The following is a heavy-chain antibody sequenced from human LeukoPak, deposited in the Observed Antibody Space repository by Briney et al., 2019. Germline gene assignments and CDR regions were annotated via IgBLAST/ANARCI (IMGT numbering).Heavy chain of an antibody. V-gene: IGHV1-8*03. J-gene: IGHJ1*01. D-gene: IGHD1-1*01. Sequence: ASVKVSCKASGYTFTSYDINWVRQATGQWLEWMGWMNPNSGNTGYAQKFQGRVTITRNTSISTAYMELSSLRSEDTAVYYCARGLPGRRKYFQHWGQGTLVTVSS. CDR2: MNPNSGNT. CDR3: ARGLPGRRKYFQH. CDR1: GYTFTSYD.